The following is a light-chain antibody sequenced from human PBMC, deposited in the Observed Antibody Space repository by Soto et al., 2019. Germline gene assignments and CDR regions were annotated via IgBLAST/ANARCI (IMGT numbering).Light chain of an antibody. CDR1: SSDVGGYNF. CDR3: SSYSGSSTLVV. Sequence: QSALTQPASVSGSPGQSIAISCTGTSSDVGGYNFVSWYQQHPGKAPKLMIYDVSNRPSGFSNRFSGSKSGNTASLTISGLQAEDEADYYCSSYSGSSTLVVFGGGTQLTVL. J-gene: IGLJ2*01. V-gene: IGLV2-14*03. CDR2: DVS.